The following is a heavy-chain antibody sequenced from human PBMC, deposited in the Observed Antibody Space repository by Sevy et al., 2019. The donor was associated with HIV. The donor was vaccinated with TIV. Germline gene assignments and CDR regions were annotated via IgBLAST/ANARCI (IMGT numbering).Heavy chain of an antibody. CDR3: ARGGGNGWYYFDY. CDR1: GGTFSSYG. D-gene: IGHD6-19*01. J-gene: IGHJ4*02. Sequence: ASVKVSCKASGGTFSSYGISWVRQAPGQGLEWMGGIIPILGTVNYAQKFQGRVTITADESTKTAYMELSSLRSEDTAVCYWARGGGNGWYYFDYWGQETLVTVSS. CDR2: IIPILGTV. V-gene: IGHV1-69*13.